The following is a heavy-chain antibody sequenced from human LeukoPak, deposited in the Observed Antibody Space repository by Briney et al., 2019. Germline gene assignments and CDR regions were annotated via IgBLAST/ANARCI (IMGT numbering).Heavy chain of an antibody. D-gene: IGHD5-12*01. CDR1: GFTFSSYW. CDR3: ATIYSGYGGYFDY. J-gene: IGHJ4*02. CDR2: IKQDGSEK. V-gene: IGHV3-7*01. Sequence: PGGSLRLSCAASGFTFSSYWMSWVRQAPGKGLEWVANIKQDGSEKYYADSVKGRFTISRDNAKNSLYLQMNSLRAEDTAVYYCATIYSGYGGYFDYWGQGTLVTVSS.